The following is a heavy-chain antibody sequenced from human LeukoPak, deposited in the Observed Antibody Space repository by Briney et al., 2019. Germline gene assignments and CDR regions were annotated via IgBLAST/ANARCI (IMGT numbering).Heavy chain of an antibody. D-gene: IGHD3/OR15-3a*01. Sequence: SVKVSCKTSGYTFTARFIHWVRQAPGQGLEWMGWINPNSGGALYAQKFQGRVTLTGETFTSTAFMELTSLTSDDTAVYYCAIDLDSGDIPYWGQGTLVTVSS. CDR1: GYTFTARF. CDR3: AIDLDSGDIPY. V-gene: IGHV1-2*02. J-gene: IGHJ4*02. CDR2: INPNSGGA.